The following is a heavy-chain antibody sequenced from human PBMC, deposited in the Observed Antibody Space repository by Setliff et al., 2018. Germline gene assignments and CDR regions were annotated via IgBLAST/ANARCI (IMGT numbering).Heavy chain of an antibody. CDR1: GGSISIGGYY. Sequence: LSLTCTVSGGSISIGGYYWSWIRQHPGKGLEWIGYIYYSGSTYYNPSLKSRVTISVDTSKNQFSLKLSSVTAADTAVYYCEGDPLTTNRRRAFDIWGQGTMVTVSS. CDR3: EGDPLTTNRRRAFDI. D-gene: IGHD4-17*01. J-gene: IGHJ3*02. V-gene: IGHV4-31*03. CDR2: IYYSGST.